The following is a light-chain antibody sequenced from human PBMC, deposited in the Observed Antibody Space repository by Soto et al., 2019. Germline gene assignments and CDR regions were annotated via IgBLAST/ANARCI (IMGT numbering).Light chain of an antibody. CDR2: KAS. V-gene: IGKV1-5*03. CDR3: QQYNSS. CDR1: QSISSW. Sequence: DIQMTQSACTVSASVGDRVTITCRASQSISSWLAWYQQKPGKAPKLLIYKASSLESGVPSRFSGSGSGTEFTLTISSLQPDDFATYYCQQYNSSFGQGTKVDIK. J-gene: IGKJ1*01.